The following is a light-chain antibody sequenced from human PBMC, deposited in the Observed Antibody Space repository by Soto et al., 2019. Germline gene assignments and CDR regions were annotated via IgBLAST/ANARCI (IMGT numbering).Light chain of an antibody. CDR2: WAS. Sequence: DIVMTQSPDSLAVSLGERATINCKSSQSVLYSSNNKNYLAWYQQKPGQPPKLLIYWASTLESGVPDRFSGSGSGTDFTLTISSLQAEDVAVYYCQQYYSTPLTFGGGPKVEIK. CDR3: QQYYSTPLT. V-gene: IGKV4-1*01. J-gene: IGKJ4*01. CDR1: QSVLYSSNNKNY.